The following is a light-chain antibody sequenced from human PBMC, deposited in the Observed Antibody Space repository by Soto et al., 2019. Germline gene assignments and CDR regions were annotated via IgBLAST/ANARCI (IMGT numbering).Light chain of an antibody. V-gene: IGKV1-5*03. CDR3: QQYSNSPWT. Sequence: IQMSRSPSTLSESVGDIVTITGGASPTISNWLAWYQQKPGKAPNLLIYSTSGLQTRVPSRFSGSGSGKEFTLTITSLHPDDCTTYYCQQYSNSPWTFGQGTKVEIK. J-gene: IGKJ1*01. CDR2: STS. CDR1: PTISNW.